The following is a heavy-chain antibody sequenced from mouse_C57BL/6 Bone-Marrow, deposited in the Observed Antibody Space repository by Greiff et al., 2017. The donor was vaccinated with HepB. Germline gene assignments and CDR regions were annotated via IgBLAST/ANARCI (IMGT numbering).Heavy chain of an antibody. Sequence: QVQLQQSGPELVKPGASVKLSCKASGYTFTSYDINWVKQRPGQGLEWIGWIYPRAGSTKYNEKFKGKATLTVDTSSSTAYMELHSLTSEDSAVYFCARGISFDVWGTGTTVTVSS. CDR3: ARGISFDV. CDR1: GYTFTSYD. CDR2: IYPRAGST. V-gene: IGHV1-85*01. J-gene: IGHJ1*03.